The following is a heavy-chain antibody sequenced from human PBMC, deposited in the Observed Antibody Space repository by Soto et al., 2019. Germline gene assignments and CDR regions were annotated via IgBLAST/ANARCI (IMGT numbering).Heavy chain of an antibody. D-gene: IGHD6-13*01. CDR1: GDSVSSKSVA. CDR2: TYYRSKWYD. CDR3: ARVRLAQQMSHFDY. Sequence: SPTLSLTCAIFGDSVSSKSVASNWIRQSPSRGLEWLGRTYYRSKWYDDYAVSVKSRIIINPDTSKNQFSLQLNSVTPEDTAVYYCARVRLAQQMSHFDYWGQGTLVTVSS. V-gene: IGHV6-1*01. J-gene: IGHJ4*02.